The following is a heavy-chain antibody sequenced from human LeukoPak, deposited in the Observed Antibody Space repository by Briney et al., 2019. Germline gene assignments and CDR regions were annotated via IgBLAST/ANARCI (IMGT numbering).Heavy chain of an antibody. Sequence: KPSETLSLTCAVYGGSFSGYYWSWIRQPPGKGLEWIGEINHSGSTNYNPSLKSRATISVDTSKNQFSLKLSSVTAADTAVYYCARARRFLEWLSIGNWFDPWGQGTLVTVSS. CDR3: ARARRFLEWLSIGNWFDP. V-gene: IGHV4-34*01. CDR1: GGSFSGYY. D-gene: IGHD3-3*01. J-gene: IGHJ5*02. CDR2: INHSGST.